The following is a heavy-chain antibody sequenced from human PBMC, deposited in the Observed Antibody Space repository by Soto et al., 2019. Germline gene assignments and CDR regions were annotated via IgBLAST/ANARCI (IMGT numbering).Heavy chain of an antibody. CDR3: AKPLDIVVVPVYYYYGMDV. V-gene: IGHV3-23*01. J-gene: IGHJ6*02. D-gene: IGHD2-2*03. CDR1: GFTFSSYS. Sequence: GGSLRLSCAASGFTFSSYSMNWVRQAPGKGLEWVSAISGSGGSTYYADSVKGRFTISRDNSKNTLYLQMNSLRAEDTAVYYCAKPLDIVVVPVYYYYGMDVWGQGTTVTVSS. CDR2: ISGSGGST.